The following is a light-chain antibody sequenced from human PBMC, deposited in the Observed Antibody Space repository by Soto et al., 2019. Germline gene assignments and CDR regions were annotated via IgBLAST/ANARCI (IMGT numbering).Light chain of an antibody. CDR1: QSVGGN. J-gene: IGKJ3*01. CDR3: QQYYNWPLT. CDR2: GAS. Sequence: EIVMTQSPATLSVSPGERATLSCRASQSVGGNLAWYQQKPGQAPRLLIYGASTRPTGIPARFSGSESGTELTLTISSLQSEDFAVYYCQQYYNWPLTFGPGTKVDLK. V-gene: IGKV3-15*01.